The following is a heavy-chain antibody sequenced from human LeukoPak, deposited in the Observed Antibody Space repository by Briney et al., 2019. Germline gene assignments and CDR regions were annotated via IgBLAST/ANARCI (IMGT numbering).Heavy chain of an antibody. D-gene: IGHD3-22*01. CDR3: ARHLDDYYDSSGLDY. V-gene: IGHV5-10-1*01. CDR2: VDPSDSYT. Sequence: GESLKISCKGSGYSFTSYWISWVRQMPGKGLEWMGRVDPSDSYTNYSPSFQGHVTTSADKSISTAYLQWSSLKASDTAMYYCARHLDDYYDSSGLDYWGQGTLVTVSS. J-gene: IGHJ4*02. CDR1: GYSFTSYW.